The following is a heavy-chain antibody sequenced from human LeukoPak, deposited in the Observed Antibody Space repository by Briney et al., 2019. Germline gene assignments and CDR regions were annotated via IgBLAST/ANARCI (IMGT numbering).Heavy chain of an antibody. V-gene: IGHV3-23*01. Sequence: PGGSLRLSCAASGFTFSSYAMSWVRQAPGKGLEWVSAISGSGGSTYYADSVKGRFTISRDNSKNTLYLQMNSLRAEDTAVHYCAKILYYDSSGRPEPSFDYWGQGTLVTVSS. CDR2: ISGSGGST. J-gene: IGHJ4*02. CDR3: AKILYYDSSGRPEPSFDY. D-gene: IGHD3-22*01. CDR1: GFTFSSYA.